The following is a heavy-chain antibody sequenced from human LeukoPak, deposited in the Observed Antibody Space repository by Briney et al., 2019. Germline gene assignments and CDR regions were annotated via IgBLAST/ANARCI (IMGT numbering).Heavy chain of an antibody. CDR1: GGSISSYY. D-gene: IGHD3-22*01. V-gene: IGHV4-59*01. J-gene: IGHJ4*02. Sequence: SETLSLTCTVSGGSISSYYWSWIRQPPGKGLEWIGYIYYSGSTNYNPSLKSRVIISVDTSKNQFSLKLSSVTAADTAVYYCARGTYYYDSSGYYYFDYWGQGTLVTVSS. CDR3: ARGTYYYDSSGYYYFDY. CDR2: IYYSGST.